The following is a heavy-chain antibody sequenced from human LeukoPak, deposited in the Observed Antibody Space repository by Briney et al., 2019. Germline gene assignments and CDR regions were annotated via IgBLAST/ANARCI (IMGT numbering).Heavy chain of an antibody. CDR2: ITPSGSTI. CDR1: GFTFSGYY. V-gene: IGHV3-11*01. Sequence: PGGSLRLSCAASGFTFSGYYMSWVRQAPGKGLEWVSYITPSGSTIYYADSVKGRFTISRDNAKNSLHLQMNSLRAEDTAVYFCAGRDVYNSAFWGQGTLVTVSS. D-gene: IGHD5-24*01. J-gene: IGHJ4*02. CDR3: AGRDVYNSAF.